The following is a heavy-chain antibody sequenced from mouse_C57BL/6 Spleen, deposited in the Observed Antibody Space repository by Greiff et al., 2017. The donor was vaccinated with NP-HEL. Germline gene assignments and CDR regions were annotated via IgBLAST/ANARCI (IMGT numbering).Heavy chain of an antibody. CDR3: ARPERDYYGSSSPWFAY. Sequence: QVQLQQSGAELVKPGASVKLSCKASGYTFTEYTIHWVKQRSGQGLEWIGWFYPGSGSIKYNEKFKDKATLTADKSSSTVYMELSRLTSEDSAVYFCARPERDYYGSSSPWFAYWGQGTLVTVSA. CDR1: GYTFTEYT. CDR2: FYPGSGSI. D-gene: IGHD1-1*01. V-gene: IGHV1-62-2*01. J-gene: IGHJ3*01.